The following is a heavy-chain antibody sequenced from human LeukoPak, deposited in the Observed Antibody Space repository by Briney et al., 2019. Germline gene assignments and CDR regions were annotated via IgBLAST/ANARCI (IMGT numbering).Heavy chain of an antibody. V-gene: IGHV3-15*01. D-gene: IGHD3-10*01. Sequence: GGSLRLSCAASGFIFPNAWMHWVRQAPGKGLEWVGRIKNKNSGRTTNYIAPVKGRFTISRDDSRNTLYLEMDSLKTEDTAVYNCVTDGGLLPYYFTYWGQGTLVTVSS. CDR1: GFIFPNAW. CDR3: VTDGGLLPYYFTY. CDR2: IKNKNSGRTT. J-gene: IGHJ1*01.